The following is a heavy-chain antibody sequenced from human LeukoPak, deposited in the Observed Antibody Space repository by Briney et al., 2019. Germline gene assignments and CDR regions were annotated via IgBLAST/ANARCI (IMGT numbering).Heavy chain of an antibody. D-gene: IGHD5-12*01. J-gene: IGHJ5*02. CDR1: GGSFSGYY. V-gene: IGHV4-34*01. CDR3: ARGARIRRFDP. Sequence: SETLSLTCAVYGGSFSGYYWSWLRQSPGKGLEWIGEINHSGSTNYNPSLKSRVTISVDTSKNQFSLKLSPVTAADTAVYYCARGARIRRFDPWAQGTLVTVTS. CDR2: INHSGST.